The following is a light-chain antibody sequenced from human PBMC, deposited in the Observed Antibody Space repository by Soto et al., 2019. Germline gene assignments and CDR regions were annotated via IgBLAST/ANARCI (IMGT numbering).Light chain of an antibody. CDR3: QQYGNSPIT. CDR2: GAS. J-gene: IGKJ5*01. CDR1: QSINSD. V-gene: IGKV3-20*01. Sequence: EIVMTQSPATLSVSPGETTRLSCRASQSINSDVAWYQQNVGQAPRLLIYGASSRATGIPDRFSGSGSGTDFTLTLSRLEPEDFAVYYCQQYGNSPITFGQGTRLEIK.